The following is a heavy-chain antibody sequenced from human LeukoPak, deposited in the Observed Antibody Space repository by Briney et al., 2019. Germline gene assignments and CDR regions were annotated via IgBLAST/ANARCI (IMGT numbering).Heavy chain of an antibody. J-gene: IGHJ3*02. CDR2: IYYSGST. Sequence: PSETLSLTCTVSGGSISSYYWSWIRQPPGKGLEWIGYIYYSGSTNYNPSLKSRVTISVDTSKNQFSLKLSSVTAEDTAVYYCARGSGCSYGYDAFEIWGQGTMVTVSS. CDR1: GGSISSYY. CDR3: ARGSGCSYGYDAFEI. D-gene: IGHD5-18*01. V-gene: IGHV4-59*01.